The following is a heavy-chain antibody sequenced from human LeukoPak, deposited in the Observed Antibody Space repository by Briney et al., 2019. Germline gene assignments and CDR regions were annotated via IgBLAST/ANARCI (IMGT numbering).Heavy chain of an antibody. J-gene: IGHJ3*02. CDR2: TYYKSKWYN. Sequence: SQTLSLTCAISGDSVSRKNAAWNWIRQSPSRGLEWLGRTYYKSKWYNDYSVTVKGRITINPDTSRNQFSLQLNSVIPEDTAVYYCAQGFAAGTPGAFDIWGQGTMVTVSS. CDR1: GDSVSRKNAA. D-gene: IGHD6-13*01. V-gene: IGHV6-1*01. CDR3: AQGFAAGTPGAFDI.